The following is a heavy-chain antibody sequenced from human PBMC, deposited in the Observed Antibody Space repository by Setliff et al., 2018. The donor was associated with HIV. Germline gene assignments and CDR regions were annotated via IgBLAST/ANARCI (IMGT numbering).Heavy chain of an antibody. D-gene: IGHD2-15*01. Sequence: SETLSLTCTASGGSISSHYWRWIRQPPGKGLEWIGYIYHTGSTNYNPSVKSRGTISVDTSKNQFSLKLSSVTAADTAVYYCARDFCRGGCCPLGNASVLWGQETMVTVSS. CDR2: IYHTGST. CDR3: ARDFCRGGCCPLGNASVL. CDR1: GGSISSHY. V-gene: IGHV4-59*11. J-gene: IGHJ3*01.